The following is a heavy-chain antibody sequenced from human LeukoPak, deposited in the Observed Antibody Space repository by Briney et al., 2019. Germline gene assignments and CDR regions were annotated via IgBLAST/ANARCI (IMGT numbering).Heavy chain of an antibody. CDR1: GGTFSSYA. CDR3: ARDPGDYGDYDWFDP. D-gene: IGHD4-17*01. V-gene: IGHV1-69*05. Sequence: SVKVSCKASGGTFSSYAISWVRQAPGQGLEWMGRIIPIFGTANYAQKFQGRVTITTDESTSTAYMELRSLRSDDTAVYYCARDPGDYGDYDWFDPWGQGTLVTVSS. J-gene: IGHJ5*02. CDR2: IIPIFGTA.